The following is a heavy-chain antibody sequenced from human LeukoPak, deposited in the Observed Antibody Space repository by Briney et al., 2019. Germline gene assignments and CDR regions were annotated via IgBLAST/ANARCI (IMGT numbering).Heavy chain of an antibody. CDR2: INRDEGER. CDR1: GFTFSSYA. CDR3: ARGHHGIDV. Sequence: PGGSLRLSCAASGFTFSSYAMHWVRQAPGKGPEWVAYINRDEGERSYVDSVKGRFSISRDNARNSLYLQMNSLRADDTAVYYCARGHHGIDVWGQGATVTVSS. J-gene: IGHJ6*02. V-gene: IGHV3-7*03.